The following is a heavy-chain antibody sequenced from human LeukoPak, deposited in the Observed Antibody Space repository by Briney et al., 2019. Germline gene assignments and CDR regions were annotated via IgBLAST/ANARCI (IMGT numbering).Heavy chain of an antibody. CDR2: ISSSSSYI. D-gene: IGHD3-10*01. CDR1: GFTFSRYW. J-gene: IGHJ6*03. Sequence: PGGSLRLSCAASGFTFSRYWMSWVRQAPGKGLEWVSSISSSSSYIYYADSVKGRFTISRDDAKNSLFLQMNSLRAEDTAVYYCARRWAGSGRMDVWGKGTTVTVSS. V-gene: IGHV3-21*01. CDR3: ARRWAGSGRMDV.